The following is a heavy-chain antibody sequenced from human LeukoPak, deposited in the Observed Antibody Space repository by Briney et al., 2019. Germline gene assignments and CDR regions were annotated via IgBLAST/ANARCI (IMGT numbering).Heavy chain of an antibody. CDR3: ARDRAPNRYCSSTSCPGRGAFDI. J-gene: IGHJ3*02. CDR1: GYTFTSYY. D-gene: IGHD2-2*01. V-gene: IGHV1-46*01. Sequence: ASVKVSCKASGYTFTSYYVHWVRQAPGEGLEWMGIINPSGGSTSYAQKFQGRVTMTRDMSTSTVYMELSSLRSEDTAVYYCARDRAPNRYCSSTSCPGRGAFDIWGQGTMVTVSS. CDR2: INPSGGST.